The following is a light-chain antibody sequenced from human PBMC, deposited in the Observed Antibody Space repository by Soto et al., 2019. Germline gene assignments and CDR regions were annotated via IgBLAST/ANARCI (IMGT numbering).Light chain of an antibody. CDR2: KTS. Sequence: DIRMTQSPSSVSASLGDRVTITCRASQYIGTSLAWYQQKPGKAPKLLIYKTSNLESGVPSRFSGSGSGTEFTLTISSLQPDDFATYYCQQYNSYSFGQGTKVDIK. V-gene: IGKV1-5*03. J-gene: IGKJ1*01. CDR3: QQYNSYS. CDR1: QYIGTS.